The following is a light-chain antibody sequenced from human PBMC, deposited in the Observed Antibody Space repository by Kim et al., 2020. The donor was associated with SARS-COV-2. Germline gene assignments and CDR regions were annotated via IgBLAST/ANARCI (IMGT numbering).Light chain of an antibody. CDR3: QVWDSNSNHVV. Sequence: APGKTDTITCGGNYIGRTSVHWYQQKPGQAPVLVMYYDSDRPSGISERFSGSNSGNTATLTINRVEAGDEADYYCQVWDSNSNHVVFGGGTQLTVL. CDR1: YIGRTS. J-gene: IGLJ3*02. CDR2: YDS. V-gene: IGLV3-21*04.